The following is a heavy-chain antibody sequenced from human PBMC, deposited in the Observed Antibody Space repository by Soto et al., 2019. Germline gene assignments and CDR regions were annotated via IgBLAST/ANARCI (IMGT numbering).Heavy chain of an antibody. CDR3: ATEGRSGYRNFDF. Sequence: DVQLVESGGGLVKPGGSLRLSCTASGFTFNLYTLNWVRQAPGKGLEWVSSISSTSSYIYYVDSVKGRFAISRDNAEKSLSLQMSDLRAEDTALYYCATEGRSGYRNFDFWGQGTLVTVSS. D-gene: IGHD3-22*01. CDR1: GFTFNLYT. CDR2: ISSTSSYI. V-gene: IGHV3-21*01. J-gene: IGHJ4*02.